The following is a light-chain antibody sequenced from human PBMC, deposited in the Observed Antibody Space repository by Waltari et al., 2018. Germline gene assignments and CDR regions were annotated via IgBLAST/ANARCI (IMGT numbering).Light chain of an antibody. V-gene: IGLV1-40*01. CDR2: AKL. J-gene: IGLJ1*01. CDR3: QSCDNSRSVSGDV. Sequence: QSVLTQPPSVSGAPGQGVPISCTGRRSHIGSGYVVHWYQQRLGTAPKLLIYAKLSRPSGVPYRSSAAKSGTAASLASTGRQAEDEADYYCQSCDNSRSVSGDVFGSGTKVTVL. CDR1: RSHIGSGYV.